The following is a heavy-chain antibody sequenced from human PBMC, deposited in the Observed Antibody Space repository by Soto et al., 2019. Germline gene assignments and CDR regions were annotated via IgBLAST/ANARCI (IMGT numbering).Heavy chain of an antibody. Sequence: GGSLRLSCTASGFTVSSNYMSWVRQAPGKGLEWVSVIYSGGTTYYADSVKGRFTISRDNSKNTLYLQMNSLRAEDTAVYYCARGGSASGGYYYFVMDVWGQGTTVTVSS. J-gene: IGHJ6*02. CDR2: IYSGGTT. V-gene: IGHV3-66*01. D-gene: IGHD3-16*01. CDR1: GFTVSSNY. CDR3: ARGGSASGGYYYFVMDV.